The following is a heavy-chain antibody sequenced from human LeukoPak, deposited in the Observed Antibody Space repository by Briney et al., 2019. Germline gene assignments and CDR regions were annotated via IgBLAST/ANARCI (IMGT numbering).Heavy chain of an antibody. J-gene: IGHJ2*01. D-gene: IGHD3-9*01. CDR3: ARDGPPLLVTYPNWYFDL. V-gene: IGHV3-30-3*01. CDR1: GFTFSSYA. Sequence: GGSLRLSCAASGFTFSSYAMHWVRQAPGKGLEWVAVISYDGSNKYCADSVKGRFTISRDNSKNTLSLQMNSLRAEDTAVYYCARDGPPLLVTYPNWYFDLWGRGTLVTVSS. CDR2: ISYDGSNK.